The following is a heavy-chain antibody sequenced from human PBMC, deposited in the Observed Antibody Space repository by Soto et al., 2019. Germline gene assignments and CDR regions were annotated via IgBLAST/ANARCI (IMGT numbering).Heavy chain of an antibody. D-gene: IGHD3-22*01. CDR2: ISYDGSNK. Sequence: GGALRLSCAASGFTFISYGMHWVRQAPGKGLEWVAVISYDGSNKYYADSVKGRFTISRDNSKNTLYLQMNSLRAEDTAVYYCARPDYYDSSGYYGGLGYWGQGTLVTVSS. CDR1: GFTFISYG. CDR3: ARPDYYDSSGYYGGLGY. J-gene: IGHJ4*02. V-gene: IGHV3-30*03.